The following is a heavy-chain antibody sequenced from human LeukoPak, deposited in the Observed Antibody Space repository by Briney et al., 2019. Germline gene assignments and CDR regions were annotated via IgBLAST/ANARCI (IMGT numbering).Heavy chain of an antibody. J-gene: IGHJ4*02. CDR1: RFTFSACG. V-gene: IGHV3-30*18. CDR2: ISFDGSHK. CDR3: AKGTAVDRQYFEN. Sequence: GGALRLSCAASRFTFSACGMHWVRQAPGKGLEWVAAISFDGSHKYYADSVKGRFTISRDNSMNTLYLQMNSLRAEDTAVYYCAKGTAVDRQYFENWGQGTLVTVSS. D-gene: IGHD1-1*01.